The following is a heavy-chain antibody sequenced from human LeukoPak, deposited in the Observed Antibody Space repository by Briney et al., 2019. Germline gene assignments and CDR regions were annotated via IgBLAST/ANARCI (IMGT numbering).Heavy chain of an antibody. CDR3: ARGYSSGI. CDR2: IYYSGST. D-gene: IGHD3-22*01. J-gene: IGHJ3*02. CDR1: GGSIRSYY. Sequence: PSETLSLTCTVSGGSIRSYYWSWIRQPPGKGLEWIGYIYYSGSTNYNPSLKSRVTISVDTSKNQFSLKLSSVTAADTAVYYCARGYSSGIWGQGTMVTVSS. V-gene: IGHV4-59*01.